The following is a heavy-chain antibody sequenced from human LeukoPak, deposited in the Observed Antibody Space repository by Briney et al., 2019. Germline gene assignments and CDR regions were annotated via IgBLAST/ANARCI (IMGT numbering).Heavy chain of an antibody. CDR2: ISGTGGAT. CDR1: GFSFGNYA. J-gene: IGHJ5*01. D-gene: IGHD2-21*01. CDR3: VKDPRDTYGTNWFVS. Sequence: GGSLRLSCVASGFSFGNYAMSWVRQAPGKGLQWVSQISGTGGATWYAGFARDRFTISRDNSKKTLYLQMSGLRVEDTAMYYCVKDPRDTYGTNWFVSWGQGTLLIDSS. V-gene: IGHV3-23*01.